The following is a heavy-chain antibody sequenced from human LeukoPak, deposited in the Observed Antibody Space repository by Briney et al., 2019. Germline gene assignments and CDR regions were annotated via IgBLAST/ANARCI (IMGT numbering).Heavy chain of an antibody. Sequence: PGASLQISFQPPGSTFTTYWSGWVRPLPGKGLEWIGIIYPGDSDTIYSASFQRHDTLSADRSVTIAYLQWRSLKASDTANYYYVRRAQQPVNSNWLDPWGEGTLVTVSS. V-gene: IGHV5-51*01. CDR1: GSTFTTYW. CDR3: VRRAQQPVNSNWLDP. D-gene: IGHD6-6*01. J-gene: IGHJ5*02. CDR2: IYPGDSDT.